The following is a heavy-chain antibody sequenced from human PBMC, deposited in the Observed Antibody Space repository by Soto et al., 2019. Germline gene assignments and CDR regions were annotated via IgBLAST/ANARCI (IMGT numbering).Heavy chain of an antibody. CDR3: ARVRVVVVPAASLRGAFDI. CDR1: GGTFSSYA. D-gene: IGHD2-2*01. V-gene: IGHV1-69*01. CDR2: IIPIFGTA. Sequence: QVQLVQSGAEVKKPGSSVKVSCKASGGTFSSYAISWVRQAPGQGLEWMGGIIPIFGTANYAQKFQGRVTITADESTGTAYMELSSLRSEDTAVYYCARVRVVVVPAASLRGAFDIWGQGTMVTVSS. J-gene: IGHJ3*02.